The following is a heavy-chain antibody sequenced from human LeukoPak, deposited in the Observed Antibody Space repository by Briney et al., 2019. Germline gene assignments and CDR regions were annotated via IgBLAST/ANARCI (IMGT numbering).Heavy chain of an antibody. V-gene: IGHV3-7*03. CDR1: GFTVSTNY. J-gene: IGHJ4*02. Sequence: GGSLRLSCAASGFTVSTNYMSWVRQTPGKGLEWVASIKEDGSERQYVDSVKGRFSISRDNTKGSLFLQLNSLRAEDTAVYYCARGPPDYWGQGTLVTVSS. CDR3: ARGPPDY. CDR2: IKEDGSER.